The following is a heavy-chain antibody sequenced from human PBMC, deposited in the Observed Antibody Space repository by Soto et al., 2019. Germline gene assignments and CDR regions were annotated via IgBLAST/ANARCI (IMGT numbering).Heavy chain of an antibody. CDR2: IYDSGST. V-gene: IGHV4-59*11. CDR1: GDSLKNHY. D-gene: IGHD2-15*01. Sequence: PSETLSLTCSVSGDSLKNHYWAWIRHSPGKGLEWIGNIYDSGSTNYSPALKSRVSMSVDTSKNLFSLKMNSVTAADTAVYYCARGGGYDSFDFWGQGIQVTVSS. J-gene: IGHJ4*02. CDR3: ARGGGYDSFDF.